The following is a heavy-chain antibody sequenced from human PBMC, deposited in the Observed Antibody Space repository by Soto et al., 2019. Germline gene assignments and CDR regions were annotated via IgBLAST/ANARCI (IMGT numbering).Heavy chain of an antibody. CDR2: TYYRSKWYN. J-gene: IGHJ5*02. D-gene: IGHD1-26*01. Sequence: PSQTLSLTCAISGDSVSSNSAAWNWIRQSPSRGLEWLGRTYYRSKWYNDYAVSVKSRITINPDTSKNQFSLQPNSVTPEDTAVYYCARELLSGSYVSAGWFDPWGQGTLVTVSS. CDR3: ARELLSGSYVSAGWFDP. CDR1: GDSVSSNSAA. V-gene: IGHV6-1*01.